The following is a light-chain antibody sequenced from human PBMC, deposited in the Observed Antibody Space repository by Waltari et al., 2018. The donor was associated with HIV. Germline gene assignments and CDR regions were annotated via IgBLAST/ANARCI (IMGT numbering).Light chain of an antibody. CDR1: QNISNF. CDR2: AAS. V-gene: IGKV1-39*01. Sequence: DIQMTQSPSSLSVSLGDRVTITCRASQNISNFLNWYQMKPGKAPKLLIRAASSLHSGVSSRFTGSGSVTDFTLTISSLQREDFASYSCQQSYSTPPTFGGGTKVEIK. CDR3: QQSYSTPPT. J-gene: IGKJ4*01.